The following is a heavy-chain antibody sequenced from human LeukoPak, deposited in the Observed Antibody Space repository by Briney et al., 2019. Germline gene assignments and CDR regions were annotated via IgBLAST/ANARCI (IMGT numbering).Heavy chain of an antibody. CDR1: GFTFDDYA. Sequence: GGSLRLSCAAPGFTFDDYAMHWVRHAPGKGLEWVSGISWNSGSIGYADSVKGRFTISRDNAKSSLYLQMNSLRAEDMALYYCAKDFYSSSWYYFDYWGQGTLVTVSS. V-gene: IGHV3-9*03. J-gene: IGHJ4*02. CDR3: AKDFYSSSWYYFDY. D-gene: IGHD6-13*01. CDR2: ISWNSGSI.